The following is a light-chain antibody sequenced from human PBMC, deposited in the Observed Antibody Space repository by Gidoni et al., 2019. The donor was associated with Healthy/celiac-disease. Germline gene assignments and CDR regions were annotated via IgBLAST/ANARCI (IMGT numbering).Light chain of an antibody. CDR1: SSNIGASYA. CDR3: QSYDSSLSGHVV. V-gene: IGLV1-40*01. Sequence: QSVLTQPPSVSGAPGQRVTIACTGSSSNIGASYAVHWSQQLPGTAPQLLIYGNSNRPSGVPDRFSGSKSGTSASLAIAGLQAEDEADYYCQSYDSSLSGHVVFGGGTKLTVL. CDR2: GNS. J-gene: IGLJ2*01.